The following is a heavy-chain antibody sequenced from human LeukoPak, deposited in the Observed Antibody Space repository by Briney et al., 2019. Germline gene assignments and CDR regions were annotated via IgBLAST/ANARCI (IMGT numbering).Heavy chain of an antibody. Sequence: GASVKVSCKASGGTFSSYAISWVRQAPGQGLEWMGRINPNSGGTNYAQKFQGRVTMTRDTSISTAYMELSRLRSDDTAVYYCARDFVAVAVSDYWGQGTLVTVSS. CDR1: GGTFSSYA. CDR2: INPNSGGT. CDR3: ARDFVAVAVSDY. V-gene: IGHV1-2*06. D-gene: IGHD6-19*01. J-gene: IGHJ4*02.